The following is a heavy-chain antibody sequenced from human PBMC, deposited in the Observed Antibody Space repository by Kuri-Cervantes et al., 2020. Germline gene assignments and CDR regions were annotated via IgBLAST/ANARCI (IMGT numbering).Heavy chain of an antibody. CDR2: VSGSGGST. CDR1: GFTFGSYA. V-gene: IGHV3-23*01. CDR3: ANAYSLTASDAFDI. Sequence: ETLSLSCAASGFTFGSYAMHWVRQAPGKGLEWVSAVSGSGGSTYYADSVKGRFTISRDNSKNTLYLQMNSLRAEDTAVYSCANAYSLTASDAFDIWGQGTVVTVSS. J-gene: IGHJ3*02. D-gene: IGHD1-26*01.